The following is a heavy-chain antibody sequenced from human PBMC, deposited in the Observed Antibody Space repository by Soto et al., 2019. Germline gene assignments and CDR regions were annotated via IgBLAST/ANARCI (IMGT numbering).Heavy chain of an antibody. D-gene: IGHD5-18*01. J-gene: IGHJ5*02. Sequence: ASVKVSCKASGYTFTSYGISWVRQAPGQGLEWMGWISPNSGNTNYAQKFQGRVTMTRDTSTSTAYMELSRLRSDDTAVYYCARGGYGEMRKLDPWGQGTLVTVSS. CDR3: ARGGYGEMRKLDP. V-gene: IGHV1-18*01. CDR2: ISPNSGNT. CDR1: GYTFTSYG.